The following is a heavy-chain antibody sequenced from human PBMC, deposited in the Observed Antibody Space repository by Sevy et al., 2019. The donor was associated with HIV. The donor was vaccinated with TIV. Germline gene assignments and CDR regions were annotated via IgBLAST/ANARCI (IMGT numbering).Heavy chain of an antibody. D-gene: IGHD3-22*01. CDR3: ARDRRTLNYYASSGYNYYFDY. CDR1: GFTFSTYN. Sequence: GSLRLSCAASGFTFSTYNMNWVRQAPGKGLEWVSSITSDSSYIYHADSVKGRFTISRDNAKNLLCLQMNSLRAEDTAVYYCARDRRTLNYYASSGYNYYFDYWGQGTLVTVSS. J-gene: IGHJ4*02. CDR2: ITSDSSYI. V-gene: IGHV3-21*01.